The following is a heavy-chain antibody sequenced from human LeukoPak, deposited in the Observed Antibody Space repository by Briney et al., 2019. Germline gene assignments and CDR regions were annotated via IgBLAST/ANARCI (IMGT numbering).Heavy chain of an antibody. J-gene: IGHJ4*02. V-gene: IGHV3-11*01. CDR2: IGTRSNPI. D-gene: IGHD1-26*01. CDR3: AREARGSGRYFDY. CDR1: GFSFSDFY. Sequence: GRSLRLSCAASGFSFSDFYMSWIRQAPGMGLEWISYIGTRSNPIYYADSVKGRFTISRDDAKNSLYLQMNILRDEDTAVYFCAREARGSGRYFDYWGQGILVTVSS.